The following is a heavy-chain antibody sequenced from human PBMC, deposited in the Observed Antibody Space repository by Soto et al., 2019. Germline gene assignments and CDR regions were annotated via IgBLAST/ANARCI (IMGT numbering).Heavy chain of an antibody. CDR3: AGVFPGSERTTDQFDF. D-gene: IGHD1-7*01. Sequence: GASVKVSCKASGFTFTSSAVHWVRQAPGKGLEWVGWINPDSGGINYPQRFQDRVTMTRDTSISTAYMELSRLRSDDTAVYYCAGVFPGSERTTDQFDFWGQGTLVTVSS. CDR1: GFTFTSSA. V-gene: IGHV1-2*02. J-gene: IGHJ4*02. CDR2: INPDSGGI.